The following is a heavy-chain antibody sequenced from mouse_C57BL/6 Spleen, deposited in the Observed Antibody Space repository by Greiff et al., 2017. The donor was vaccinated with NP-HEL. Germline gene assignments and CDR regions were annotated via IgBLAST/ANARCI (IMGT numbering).Heavy chain of an antibody. CDR1: GYTFTDYN. V-gene: IGHV1-18*01. D-gene: IGHD1-1*01. CDR2: INPNNGGT. J-gene: IGHJ1*03. Sequence: DVKLVESGPELVKPGASVKIPCKASGYTFTDYNMDWVKQSHGKSLEWIGDINPNNGGTIYNQKFKGKATLTVDKSSSTAYMELRSLTSEDTAVYYCARRGARYYGGYFDVWGTGTTVTVSS. CDR3: ARRGARYYGGYFDV.